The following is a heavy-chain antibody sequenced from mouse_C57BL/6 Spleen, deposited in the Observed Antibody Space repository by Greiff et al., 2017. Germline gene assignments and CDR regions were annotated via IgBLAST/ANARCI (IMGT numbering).Heavy chain of an antibody. J-gene: IGHJ2*01. Sequence: EVKVVESGGGLVKPGGSLKLSCAASGFTFSDYGMHWVRQAPEKGLEWVAYISSGSSTIYYADTVKGRFTISRDNAKNTLFLQMTSLRSEDTAMYYCASQLGRDYYFDYWGQGTTLTVSS. CDR2: ISSGSSTI. D-gene: IGHD4-1*02. CDR1: GFTFSDYG. V-gene: IGHV5-17*01. CDR3: ASQLGRDYYFDY.